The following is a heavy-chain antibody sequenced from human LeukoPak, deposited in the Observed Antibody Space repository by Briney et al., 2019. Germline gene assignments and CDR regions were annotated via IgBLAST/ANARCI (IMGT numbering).Heavy chain of an antibody. V-gene: IGHV4-59*01. J-gene: IGHJ2*01. CDR2: IYYSGST. CDR1: GGSISSYY. Sequence: SETLSLTCTVSGGSISSYYWSWIRQPPGKGLEWVGYIYYSGSTNYNPSLKSRVTIPVDTSKNQFSLKLSSVTAADTAVYYCARTPFDLWGRGTLVTVSS. CDR3: ARTPFDL.